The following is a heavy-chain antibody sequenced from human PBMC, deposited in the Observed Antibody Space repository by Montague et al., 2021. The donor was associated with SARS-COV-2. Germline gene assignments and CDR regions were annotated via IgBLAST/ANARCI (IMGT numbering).Heavy chain of an antibody. J-gene: IGHJ6*02. V-gene: IGHV4-31*03. Sequence: TLSLTCTVSGASISSGGYYWSRIRQHPGQGLEWIGYIYYSGSTYYNPSLQSRATISVDTSKKQFSLKLSSVTAADTAVYYCAREPRVGQLLSIYYYGMDDWGQGTAVTVSS. D-gene: IGHD2-2*01. CDR1: GASISSGGYY. CDR2: IYYSGST. CDR3: AREPRVGQLLSIYYYGMDD.